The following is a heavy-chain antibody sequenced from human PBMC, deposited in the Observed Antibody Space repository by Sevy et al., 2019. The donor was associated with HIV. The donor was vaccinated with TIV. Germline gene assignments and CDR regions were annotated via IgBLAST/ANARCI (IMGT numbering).Heavy chain of an antibody. CDR2: IRSSSSYI. CDR3: ARDPSEVLAARGEKHFDY. CDR1: GFTFSSYS. D-gene: IGHD2-2*01. V-gene: IGHV3-21*01. Sequence: EGSLRLSCAASGFTFSSYSMNWVHQAPGKELEWVSSIRSSSSYIYYADSVKGRFTISRDNAKNSLYLQMNSLRAEDTDVYYCARDPSEVLAARGEKHFDYWGQGTLVTVSS. J-gene: IGHJ4*02.